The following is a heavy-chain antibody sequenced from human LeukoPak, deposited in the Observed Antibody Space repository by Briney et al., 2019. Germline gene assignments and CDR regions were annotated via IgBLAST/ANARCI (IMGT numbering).Heavy chain of an antibody. CDR1: GGSISSSSYY. CDR2: IYYSGST. Sequence: SEPLSLTCTVSGGSISSSSYYWGWIRQPPGKGLEWIGSIYYSGSTYYNPSLKSRVTISVDTSKNQFSLKLSSVTAADTAVYYCARDGRRGMLSMANNWGQGTLVTVSS. D-gene: IGHD2-8*01. V-gene: IGHV4-39*07. CDR3: ARDGRRGMLSMANN. J-gene: IGHJ4*02.